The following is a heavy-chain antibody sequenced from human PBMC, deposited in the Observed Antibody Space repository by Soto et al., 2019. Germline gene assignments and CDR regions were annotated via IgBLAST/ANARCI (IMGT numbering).Heavy chain of an antibody. D-gene: IGHD3-10*01. Sequence: PGESLKISCKASGYIFSTYWIGWVRQMPGKGLEWMGTIFPGDSDTRYSPSFQGQVTISVDKSVSTAYLQWGSLKASDTSIYYCASRASLDHWGQGTQVTVSS. J-gene: IGHJ4*02. CDR3: ASRASLDH. CDR1: GYIFSTYW. CDR2: IFPGDSDT. V-gene: IGHV5-51*01.